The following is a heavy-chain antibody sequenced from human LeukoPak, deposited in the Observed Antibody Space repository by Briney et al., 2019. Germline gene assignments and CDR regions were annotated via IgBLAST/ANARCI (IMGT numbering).Heavy chain of an antibody. CDR1: ADSMNNYY. V-gene: IGHV4-59*01. CDR2: MHPGGTT. Sequence: PWETLSLTCGVFADSMNNYYWTWVRQPPGKGLEWVGNMHPGGTTKFHPSLEGRVTMSIDTSNKQFSLRLRSVTAADTATYYCAKTGSLFGRFLDHWGPGALVIVSS. D-gene: IGHD3-10*02. J-gene: IGHJ4*02. CDR3: AKTGSLFGRFLDH.